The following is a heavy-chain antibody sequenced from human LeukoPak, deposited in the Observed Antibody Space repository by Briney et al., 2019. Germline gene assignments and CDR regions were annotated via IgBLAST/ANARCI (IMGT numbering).Heavy chain of an antibody. CDR3: ARDLRLGELSYFDY. CDR1: GGSISRGGYY. CDR2: IYYSGST. J-gene: IGHJ4*02. D-gene: IGHD2-21*01. V-gene: IGHV4-31*03. Sequence: TSQTLSLTCTVSGGSISRGGYYWSWIRQHPGKGLEWIGYIYYSGSTYYNPSLKSRVTISVDTSKNQFSLKLSSVTAADTAVYYCARDLRLGELSYFDYWGQGTLVTVSS.